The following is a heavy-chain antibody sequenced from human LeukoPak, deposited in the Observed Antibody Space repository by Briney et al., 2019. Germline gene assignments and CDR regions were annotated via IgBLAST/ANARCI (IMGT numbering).Heavy chain of an antibody. Sequence: SQTLSLTCTVSGGSISSGDYYRTWIRQPPGKGLEWIGYIYHSGGTYYNPSLKSRVTISVDTSKNQFSLKLTSVTAADTAVYYCASEGDTAMVWGQGTLVTVSS. CDR2: IYHSGGT. V-gene: IGHV4-30-4*01. CDR3: ASEGDTAMV. CDR1: GGSISSGDYY. D-gene: IGHD5-18*01. J-gene: IGHJ4*02.